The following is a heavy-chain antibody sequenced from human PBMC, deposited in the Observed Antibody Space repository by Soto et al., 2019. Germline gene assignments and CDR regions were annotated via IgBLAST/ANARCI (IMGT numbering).Heavy chain of an antibody. CDR2: INSDGSST. CDR1: GFTFSSYW. V-gene: IGHV3-74*01. Sequence: GGSLRLSCAASGFTFSSYWMHWVRQAPGKGLVWVSRINSDGSSTSYADSVKGRFTISRDNAKNTLYLQMNSLRAEDTAVYYCAREKAPYYDFWSGYHYYGMDVWGQGTTVTVSS. CDR3: AREKAPYYDFWSGYHYYGMDV. J-gene: IGHJ6*02. D-gene: IGHD3-3*01.